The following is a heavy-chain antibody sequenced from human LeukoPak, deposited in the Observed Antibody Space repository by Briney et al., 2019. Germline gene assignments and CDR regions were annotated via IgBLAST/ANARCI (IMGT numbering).Heavy chain of an antibody. CDR2: ISGSGGST. CDR1: GFTFSSYA. Sequence: GGSLRLSCAAPGFTFSSYAMSWVRQAPGKGLEWVSAISGSGGSTYYADSVKGRFTISRDNSKNTLYLQMNSLRAEDTAVYYCAQDPLQPGTTGFNWFEPWGQGTLVTVSS. CDR3: AQDPLQPGTTGFNWFEP. V-gene: IGHV3-23*01. J-gene: IGHJ5*02. D-gene: IGHD1-7*01.